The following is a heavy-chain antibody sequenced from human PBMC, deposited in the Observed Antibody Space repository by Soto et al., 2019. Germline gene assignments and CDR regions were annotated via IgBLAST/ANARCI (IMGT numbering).Heavy chain of an antibody. CDR2: VVPVFGSA. CDR1: GAAFNTIT. D-gene: IGHD3-22*01. Sequence: QVQLVQSGAEVKKPGSSVRVSCKASGAAFNTITINWVRQAPGQGLEWMGGVVPVFGSATYAQKFQGRVAITADASTSTFYMELSRLNSEDTALYYCVREYDTAGSYSWFDPWGQGTLVTVSS. V-gene: IGHV1-69*01. J-gene: IGHJ5*02. CDR3: VREYDTAGSYSWFDP.